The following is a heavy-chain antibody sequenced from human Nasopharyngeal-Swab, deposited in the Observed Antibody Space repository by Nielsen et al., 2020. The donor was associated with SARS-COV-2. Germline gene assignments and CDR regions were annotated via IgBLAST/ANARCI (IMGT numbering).Heavy chain of an antibody. CDR3: ARGLVDVNMMLVVIGFSYRLDS. V-gene: IGHV4-34*01. J-gene: IGHJ5*01. CDR2: INHRGST. CDR1: GGSFTDYY. Sequence: SETLSLTCAVYGGSFTDYYWTWIRQPPGKGLEWIGEINHRGSTNYNPSLKSRVTISADTSKNQFSLNLSSVTAADTAVYYCARGLVDVNMMLVVIGFSYRLDSWGQGTLVTVSS. D-gene: IGHD3-22*01.